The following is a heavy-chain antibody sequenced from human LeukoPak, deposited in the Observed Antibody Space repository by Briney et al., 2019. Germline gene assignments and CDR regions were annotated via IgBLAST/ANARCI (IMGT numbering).Heavy chain of an antibody. CDR2: IYTSGST. CDR1: GGSISSYY. J-gene: IGHJ4*02. CDR3: ARCPAYGSGSYYGYFDY. Sequence: SETLSLTCTVSGGSISSYYWSWIRQPAGKGLEWIGRIYTSGSTNYNPSLKSRVTMSVDTSKNQFSLKLSSVTAADTAVYYCARCPAYGSGSYYGYFDYWGQGTLVTVSS. V-gene: IGHV4-4*07. D-gene: IGHD3-10*01.